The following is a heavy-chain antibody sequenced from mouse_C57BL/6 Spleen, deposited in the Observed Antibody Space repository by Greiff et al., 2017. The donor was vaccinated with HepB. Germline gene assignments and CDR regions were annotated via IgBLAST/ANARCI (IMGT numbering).Heavy chain of an antibody. CDR1: GYTFTSYW. CDR3: ARPFGSSYGYFDV. V-gene: IGHV1-59*01. J-gene: IGHJ1*03. Sequence: VQLQQPGAELVRPGPSVKLSCKASGYTFTSYWMHWVKQRPGQGLEWIGVIDPSDSYTNYNQKFKGKATLTVDTSSSTAYMQLSSLTSEDSAVYYCARPFGSSYGYFDVWGTGTTVTVSS. D-gene: IGHD1-1*01. CDR2: IDPSDSYT.